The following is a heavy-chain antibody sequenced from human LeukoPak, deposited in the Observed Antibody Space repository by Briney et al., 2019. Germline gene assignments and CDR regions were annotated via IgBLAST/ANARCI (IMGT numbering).Heavy chain of an antibody. CDR2: IGPTGTDR. J-gene: IGHJ4*02. CDR1: GFTFSSCG. CDR3: ATETIGRHYDY. Sequence: GGSLRLSCAASGFTFSSCGVNWVRHSPGKGREWGTSIGPTGTDRYYAASVRGRFTISRDNAKNSMYLQMDSLRDEDTAVYYCATETIGRHYDYWGQGTLLTVSS. D-gene: IGHD1-14*01. V-gene: IGHV3-21*01.